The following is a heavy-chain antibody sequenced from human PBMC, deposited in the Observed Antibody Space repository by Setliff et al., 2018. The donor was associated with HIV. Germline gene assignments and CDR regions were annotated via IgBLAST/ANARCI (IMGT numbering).Heavy chain of an antibody. CDR2: INPKFGGT. Sequence: ASVKVSCKASGYTFTDYYFHWVRQAPGQGLEWMGWINPKFGGTLYAQKFQGRVVMTRDMSTSTVYMELSSLTSDDTAVYYCARDLSTHWSGYSLGYWGQGTLVTVSS. V-gene: IGHV1-2*02. D-gene: IGHD3-3*01. CDR1: GYTFTDYY. CDR3: ARDLSTHWSGYSLGY. J-gene: IGHJ4*02.